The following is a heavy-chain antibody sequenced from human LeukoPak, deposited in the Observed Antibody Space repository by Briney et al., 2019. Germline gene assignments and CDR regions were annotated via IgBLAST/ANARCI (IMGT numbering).Heavy chain of an antibody. Sequence: GGSLRLSCAASGFTFSTYWMSWVRQAPGRGLEWVTNIHQDGNEKYYMDSVKGRFTISRDNAKNSLYLQMNSLRVEDTAVYYCARGDDFSGDYWGQGTLVTVSS. V-gene: IGHV3-7*04. J-gene: IGHJ4*02. CDR2: IHQDGNEK. CDR1: GFTFSTYW. CDR3: ARGDDFSGDY. D-gene: IGHD3/OR15-3a*01.